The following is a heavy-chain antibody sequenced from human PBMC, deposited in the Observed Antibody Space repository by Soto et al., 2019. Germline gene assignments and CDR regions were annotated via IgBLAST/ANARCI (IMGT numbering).Heavy chain of an antibody. CDR3: VRVGGPCSTSSCYAYFAY. Sequence: PGGSLRLSCTVSGFILTNYGINWVRQAPGEGLEWVSSISSSGYDMFYADSVKGRFTISRDNAQTSLYLQMNNLRAEDTAVYYCVRVGGPCSTSSCYAYFAYWGQGALVTVSS. D-gene: IGHD2-2*01. J-gene: IGHJ4*02. CDR2: ISSSGYDM. V-gene: IGHV3-21*01. CDR1: GFILTNYG.